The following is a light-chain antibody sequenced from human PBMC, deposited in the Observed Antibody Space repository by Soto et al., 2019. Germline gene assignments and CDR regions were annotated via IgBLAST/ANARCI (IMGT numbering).Light chain of an antibody. Sequence: EIVMTQSPATLSVSPGERATLSCRASQSVSSNLAWYQQKPGQAPRLLIYGASTRATGIPARFSGSGSGTDFTLKISRVEAEDVGVYYCMQALQSPRTFGQGTKLEIK. J-gene: IGKJ2*01. CDR1: QSVSSN. V-gene: IGKV3-15*01. CDR3: MQALQSPRT. CDR2: GAS.